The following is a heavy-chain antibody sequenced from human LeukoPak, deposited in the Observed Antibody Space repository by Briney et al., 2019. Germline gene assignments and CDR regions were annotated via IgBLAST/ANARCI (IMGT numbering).Heavy chain of an antibody. D-gene: IGHD6-13*01. V-gene: IGHV3-7*02. CDR2: IKEDGSEK. J-gene: IGHJ3*02. Sequence: GGSLRLSCAASGFTFSSYWMSWVRQAPGKGLEWVANIKEDGSEKYYVDSVKGRFTISRDNAKNSLYLQMNSLGAEDTAVYYCASFGSSWYGAFDIWGQGTVVTVSS. CDR3: ASFGSSWYGAFDI. CDR1: GFTFSSYW.